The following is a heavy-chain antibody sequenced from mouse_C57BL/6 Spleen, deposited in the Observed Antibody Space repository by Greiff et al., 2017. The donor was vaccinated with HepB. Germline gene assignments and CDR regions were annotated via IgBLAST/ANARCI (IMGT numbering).Heavy chain of an antibody. CDR3: AIPLYYYGSSYWYFDV. V-gene: IGHV1-74*01. J-gene: IGHJ1*03. Sequence: VQLQQPGAELVKPGASVKVSYKASGYTFTSYWMHWVKQRPGQGLEWIGRIHPSDSDTNYNQKFKGKATLTVDKSSSTAYMQLSSLTSEDSAVYYCAIPLYYYGSSYWYFDVWGTGTTVTVSS. CDR2: IHPSDSDT. D-gene: IGHD1-1*01. CDR1: GYTFTSYW.